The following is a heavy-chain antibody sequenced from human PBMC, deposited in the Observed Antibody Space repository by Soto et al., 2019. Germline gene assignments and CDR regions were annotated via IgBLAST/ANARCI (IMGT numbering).Heavy chain of an antibody. CDR2: INKDGSQK. Sequence: GGSLRLSCAASGFTLSNYWMTWVRQAPGKGLEWVANINKDGSQKNYVDSVKGRFTIARDNGQNSLSLQMNSLRVEDTAVYYCVRELGLAYWGQGALVPVYS. CDR3: VRELGLAY. V-gene: IGHV3-7*03. D-gene: IGHD7-27*01. CDR1: GFTLSNYW. J-gene: IGHJ4*02.